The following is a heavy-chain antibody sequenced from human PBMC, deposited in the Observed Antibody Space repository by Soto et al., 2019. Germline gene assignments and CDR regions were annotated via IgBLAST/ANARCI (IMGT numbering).Heavy chain of an antibody. CDR2: IKNDGDAT. Sequence: VLLLESGGGFVQPGGSLTLSCAASGFRFSAYAMTWVRQAPGKGLEWVSNIKNDGDATYYADSVKGRFTISRDNSMNMLFLQVNSLRAQDTAVYYCAAGNPPRDYWGQGTLVTVSP. CDR1: GFRFSAYA. V-gene: IGHV3-23*01. J-gene: IGHJ4*02. CDR3: AAGNPPRDY. D-gene: IGHD6-13*01.